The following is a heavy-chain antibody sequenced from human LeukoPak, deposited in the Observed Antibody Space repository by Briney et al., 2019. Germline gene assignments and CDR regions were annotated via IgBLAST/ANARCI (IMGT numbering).Heavy chain of an antibody. Sequence: PGGSLRLSCAASGFSFSNSWMAWVRQAPGQGLEWVANIKQDASTKHYAGSLKGRFTISRDNPRNSLYLQMHSLTVDDTAVYFCATDTIGSLDYWGQGILVTVAS. CDR1: GFSFSNSW. CDR3: ATDTIGSLDY. V-gene: IGHV3-7*01. J-gene: IGHJ4*02. CDR2: IKQDASTK. D-gene: IGHD1-26*01.